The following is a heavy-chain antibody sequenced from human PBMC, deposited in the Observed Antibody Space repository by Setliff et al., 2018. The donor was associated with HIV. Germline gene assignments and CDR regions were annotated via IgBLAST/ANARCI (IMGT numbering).Heavy chain of an antibody. J-gene: IGHJ4*02. CDR3: ARDPSGYKFFDY. CDR2: INSDGSST. D-gene: IGHD5-12*01. V-gene: IGHV3-74*01. CDR1: GFTFSTYW. Sequence: GGSLRLSCAASGFTFSTYWMHWVRQAPGKGLVWVSRINSDGSSTSYADSVKGRFTISRDNSKNTLYLQMNSLRAEDTAVYYCARDPSGYKFFDYWGQGTLVTVSS.